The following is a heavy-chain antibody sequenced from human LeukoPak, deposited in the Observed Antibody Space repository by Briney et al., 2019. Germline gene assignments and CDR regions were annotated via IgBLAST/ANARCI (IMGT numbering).Heavy chain of an antibody. CDR3: ARAGWFGELLDY. CDR1: GGSISSYY. V-gene: IGHV4-59*01. CDR2: IYYSGST. Sequence: SETLSLTCTVSGGSISSYYWSWIRQPPGKGLEWIGYIYYSGSTNYNPSLKSRVTISVDTSKNQSSLKLSSVTAADTAVYYCARAGWFGELLDYWGQGTLATVSS. J-gene: IGHJ4*02. D-gene: IGHD3-10*01.